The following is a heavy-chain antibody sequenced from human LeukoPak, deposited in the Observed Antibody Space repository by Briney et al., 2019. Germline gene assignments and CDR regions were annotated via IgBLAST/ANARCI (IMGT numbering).Heavy chain of an antibody. CDR1: GFTFSSYS. CDR3: ARDVMTTVTTFLY. D-gene: IGHD4-17*01. Sequence: GGSLRLSCAASGFTFSSYSMNWVRQAPGKGPEWVSSISSSSSYIYYVDSVKGRFTISRDNAKNSLYLQMNSLRAEDTAVYYCARDVMTTVTTFLYWGQGTLVTVSS. V-gene: IGHV3-21*01. J-gene: IGHJ4*02. CDR2: ISSSSSYI.